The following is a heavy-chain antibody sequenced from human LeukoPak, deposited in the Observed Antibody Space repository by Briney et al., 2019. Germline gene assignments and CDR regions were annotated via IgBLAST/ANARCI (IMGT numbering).Heavy chain of an antibody. CDR2: ISSSGSTI. CDR1: GFTFSSYE. V-gene: IGHV3-48*03. CDR3: AKGPVVTFDI. J-gene: IGHJ3*02. Sequence: GGSLRLSCAASGFTFSSYEMNWARQAPGKGLEWVSYISSSGSTIYYADSVKGRFTISRDNAKNSLYLQMNSLRAEDTAVYYCAKGPVVTFDIWGQGTMVTVSS. D-gene: IGHD2-15*01.